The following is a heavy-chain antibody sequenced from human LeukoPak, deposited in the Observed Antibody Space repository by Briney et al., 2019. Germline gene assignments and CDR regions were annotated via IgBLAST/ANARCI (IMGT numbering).Heavy chain of an antibody. V-gene: IGHV3-30*18. CDR3: AKVIDDYGDDS. J-gene: IGHJ5*01. CDR1: GFTFSSYG. D-gene: IGHD4-17*01. Sequence: PGRSLRLSCAASGFTFSSYGMHWVRQAPGKGLEWVAVISYDGSNKYYAESVKGRFTISRDNSKNTVYLQVNSLRDGDTAVYYCAKVIDDYGDDSWGQGTLVTVSS. CDR2: ISYDGSNK.